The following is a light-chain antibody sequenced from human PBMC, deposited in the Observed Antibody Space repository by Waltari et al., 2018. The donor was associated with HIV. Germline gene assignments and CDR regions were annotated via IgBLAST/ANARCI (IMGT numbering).Light chain of an antibody. V-gene: IGLV3-25*01. CDR2: KDK. CDR1: DLAKQY. CDR3: QSAHSTGLYWV. J-gene: IGLJ3*02. Sequence: SYELTQPPSVSVSPGQTASITRSGTDLAKQYGYWYRQKAGQAPKGIMSKDKERPPGIPDRISGSNAGTTATLALSPVQSEEEAQYYCQSAHSTGLYWVFGGGTKLTVL.